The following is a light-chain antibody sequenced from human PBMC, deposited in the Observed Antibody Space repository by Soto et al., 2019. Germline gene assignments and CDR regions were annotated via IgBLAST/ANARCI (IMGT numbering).Light chain of an antibody. V-gene: IGKV3-15*01. J-gene: IGKJ4*01. CDR1: QSVSSN. Sequence: EIVMPQSPATLSVSPGERATLSCRASQSVSSNLAWYQQKPGQAPRLLIYGASARATGIPGRFSGSGSGTEFSLTISSLQSEDFAVYYCQQYKNWPLTFGGGTKVEIK. CDR3: QQYKNWPLT. CDR2: GAS.